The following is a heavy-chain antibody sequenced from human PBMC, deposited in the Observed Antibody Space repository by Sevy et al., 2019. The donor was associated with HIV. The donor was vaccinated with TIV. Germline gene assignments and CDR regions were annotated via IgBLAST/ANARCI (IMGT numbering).Heavy chain of an antibody. J-gene: IGHJ4*02. CDR2: INHSVST. CDR1: GGSFSGYY. D-gene: IGHD2-21*01. CDR3: ARVSLCGGDCPYYFDY. V-gene: IGHV4-34*01. Sequence: SETLSLTCAVYGGSFSGYYWSWIRQPPGKGLEWIGEINHSVSTNYNPSLKSRVTISVDTSKNQFSLKLSSVTASDTAVYYCARVSLCGGDCPYYFDYWGQGTLVTVSS.